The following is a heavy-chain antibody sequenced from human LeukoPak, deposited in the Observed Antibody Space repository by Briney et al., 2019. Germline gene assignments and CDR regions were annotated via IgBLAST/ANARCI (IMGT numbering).Heavy chain of an antibody. Sequence: SETLSLTCTVSGGSISSYYWSWIRQPPGKGLEWIGYIYYSGSTNYNPSLKSRVTISVDTSKNQFSLKLSSVTAADTAVYYCARDHGSGSYARRSSAFDIWGQGTMVTVSS. CDR3: ARDHGSGSYARRSSAFDI. J-gene: IGHJ3*02. CDR1: GGSISSYY. CDR2: IYYSGST. V-gene: IGHV4-59*01. D-gene: IGHD3-10*01.